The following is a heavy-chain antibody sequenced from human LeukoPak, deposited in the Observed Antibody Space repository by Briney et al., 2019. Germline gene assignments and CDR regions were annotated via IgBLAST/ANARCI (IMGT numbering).Heavy chain of an antibody. CDR2: ISGSGGST. CDR3: AKGAAHNWFDP. CDR1: GFTFGDYA. J-gene: IGHJ5*02. Sequence: GGSLRLSCTASGFTFGDYAMSWVRQAPGKGLEWVSAISGSGGSTYYADSVKGRFTISRDNSKNTLYLQMNSLRAEDTAVYYCAKGAAHNWFDPWGQGTLVTVSS. V-gene: IGHV3-23*01.